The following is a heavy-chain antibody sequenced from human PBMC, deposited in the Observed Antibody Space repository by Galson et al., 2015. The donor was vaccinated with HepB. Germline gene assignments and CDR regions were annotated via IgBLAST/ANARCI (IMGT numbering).Heavy chain of an antibody. Sequence: SLRLSCAASGLTASSNYMSWVRQAPGKGLEWVSVIYSGGSTYYADPAKGRFTISRDKSKNTLYLQINSLRAEDTAVYYCASGDNDAFNIWGQGTMVTVSS. CDR3: ASGDNDAFNI. CDR1: GLTASSNY. J-gene: IGHJ3*02. D-gene: IGHD4-23*01. CDR2: IYSGGST. V-gene: IGHV3-53*01.